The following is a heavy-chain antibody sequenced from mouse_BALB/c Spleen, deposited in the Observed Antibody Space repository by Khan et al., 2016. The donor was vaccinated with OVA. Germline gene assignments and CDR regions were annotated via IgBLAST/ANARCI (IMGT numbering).Heavy chain of an antibody. J-gene: IGHJ3*01. CDR2: IYPFNDDT. Sequence: VQLKESGPELVKPGASVKMSCKASGYTFTSYVMHWVKQKPGLGLEWIGYIYPFNDDTKYNEKFKGKATLTSDRSSSTAYMELSSLTSEDSAVYCCTPVGTYHVSFDDWGQGTLVTVSA. V-gene: IGHV1S136*01. CDR1: GYTFTSYV. CDR3: TPVGTYHVSFDD. D-gene: IGHD1-1*02.